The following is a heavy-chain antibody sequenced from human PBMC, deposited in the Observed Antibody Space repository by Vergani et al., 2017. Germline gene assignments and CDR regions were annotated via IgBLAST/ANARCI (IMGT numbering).Heavy chain of an antibody. D-gene: IGHD1-26*01. J-gene: IGHJ4*02. CDR1: GYTFTGYY. V-gene: IGHV1-2*02. CDR2: INPNSGGT. Sequence: QVQLVQSGAEVKKPGASVKVSCKASGYTFTGYYMHWVRQAPGQGLEWMGWINPNSGGTNYAQKFQGRVTMTRDTSISTAYMELSRLRSDDTAAYYCARRGGHSGSWKYYFDYWGQGTLVTVSS. CDR3: ARRGGHSGSWKYYFDY.